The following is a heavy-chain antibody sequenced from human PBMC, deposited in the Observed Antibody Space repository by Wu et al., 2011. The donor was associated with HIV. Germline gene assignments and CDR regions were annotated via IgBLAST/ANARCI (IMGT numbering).Heavy chain of an antibody. CDR1: GYTFSDFH. CDR2: VDPEDGET. V-gene: IGHV1-69-2*01. CDR3: ATGDY. Sequence: VYLVQSGAQVKKPGATVRISCKVSGYTFSDFHIHWVQQAPGKGLEWMGLVDPEDGETQYAQKFRGRVALTADTSVDTAYLEMSSLRSEDTAVYYCATGDYWGQGTLVTVSS. J-gene: IGHJ4*02.